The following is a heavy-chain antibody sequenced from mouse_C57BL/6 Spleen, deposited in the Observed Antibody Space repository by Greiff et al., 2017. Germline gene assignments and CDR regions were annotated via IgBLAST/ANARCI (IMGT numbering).Heavy chain of an antibody. CDR3: ARVYYGYDAYYFDY. Sequence: EVKLMESGPGLVKPSQSLSLTCSVTGYSITSGYYWNWIRQFPGNKLEWMGYISYDGSNNYNPSLKNRISITRDTSKNQFFLKLNSVTTEDTATYYCARVYYGYDAYYFDYWGQGTTLTVSS. D-gene: IGHD2-2*01. V-gene: IGHV3-6*01. CDR1: GYSITSGYY. CDR2: ISYDGSN. J-gene: IGHJ2*01.